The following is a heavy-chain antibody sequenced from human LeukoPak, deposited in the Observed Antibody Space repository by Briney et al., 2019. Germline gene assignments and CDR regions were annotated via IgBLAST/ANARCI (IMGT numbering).Heavy chain of an antibody. J-gene: IGHJ4*02. CDR3: AKARGSSVYEQFDY. D-gene: IGHD5/OR15-5a*01. CDR2: TSTSGRAT. V-gene: IGHV3-23*01. CDR1: GFAFSTYA. Sequence: PGGSLRLSCAASGFAFSTYAMTWVRQAPEKGLQWVSTTSTSGRATYYADSVEGRFTISRDNSKNTLYLQMNSLRADDTAVYYCAKARGSSVYEQFDYWGQGTQVTVSP.